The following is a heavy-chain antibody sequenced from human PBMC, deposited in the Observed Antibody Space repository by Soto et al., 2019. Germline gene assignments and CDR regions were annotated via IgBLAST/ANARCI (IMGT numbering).Heavy chain of an antibody. CDR2: IYYSGST. CDR3: AIHQGGRGTPYTQYYFDY. Sequence: PSETLSLTCTVSGGSISSSSCYWGWIRQPPGKGLEWIGSIYYSGSTYYNPSLKSRVTISVDTSKNQFSLKLSSVTAADTAVYYCAIHQGGRGTPYTQYYFDYWGQGTLVTVSS. CDR1: GGSISSSSCY. J-gene: IGHJ4*02. V-gene: IGHV4-39*01. D-gene: IGHD3-16*01.